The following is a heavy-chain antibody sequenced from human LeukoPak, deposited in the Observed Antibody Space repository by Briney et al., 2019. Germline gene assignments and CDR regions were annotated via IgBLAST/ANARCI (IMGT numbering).Heavy chain of an antibody. CDR3: ARGIGWFEY. J-gene: IGHJ5*01. CDR2: INQNGGEK. D-gene: IGHD2-15*01. V-gene: IGHV3-7*05. Sequence: GGSLRLSCAASGFTLSDSWMTWVRQAPGKGLEWVANINQNGGEKEYVDSVEGRFTISRDTAKNSLFLQMNRLRAEDTAVYYCARGIGWFEYWGQGTLVTVSS. CDR1: GFTLSDSW.